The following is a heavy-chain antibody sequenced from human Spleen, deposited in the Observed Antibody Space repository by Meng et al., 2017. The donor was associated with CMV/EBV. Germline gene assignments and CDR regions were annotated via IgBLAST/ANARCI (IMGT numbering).Heavy chain of an antibody. CDR2: INPNNGGT. V-gene: IGHV1-2*02. Sequence: SGYSFNDNYIHWVRQAPGQGLQWMGWINPNNGGTNYAQKFQGRVTMTRDASITTAYLELSRLRSDDTAVYFCARDCSTTGCSAFDYWGRGTLVTVSS. CDR1: GYSFNDNY. CDR3: ARDCSTTGCSAFDY. J-gene: IGHJ4*02. D-gene: IGHD2-2*01.